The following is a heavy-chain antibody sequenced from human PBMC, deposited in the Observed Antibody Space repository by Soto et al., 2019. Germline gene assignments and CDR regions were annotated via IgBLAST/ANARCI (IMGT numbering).Heavy chain of an antibody. J-gene: IGHJ3*02. V-gene: IGHV3-23*01. Sequence: GGSLRLSCAASGFTFSSYAMSWVRQAPGKGLEWVSAISGSGGSTYYADSVKGRFTISRDNSKNTLYLQMNSLRAEDTAVYYCAKDGYCSGGSCYGDDAFDIWGQGTMVTV. CDR1: GFTFSSYA. CDR2: ISGSGGST. CDR3: AKDGYCSGGSCYGDDAFDI. D-gene: IGHD2-15*01.